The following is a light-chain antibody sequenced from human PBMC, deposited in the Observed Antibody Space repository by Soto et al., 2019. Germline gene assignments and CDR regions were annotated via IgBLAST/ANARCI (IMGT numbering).Light chain of an antibody. J-gene: IGKJ3*01. CDR2: GAS. CDR1: QSVGSNY. Sequence: EIVLTQSPGTLSLSPGERATLSCRASQSVGSNYLAWYQQKPGQAPRLLIYGASSRATGIPDRFSGSGSGTDFTLTINRLEPEDFAGYYCQRYGSSQFTFGPGTKVDIK. V-gene: IGKV3-20*01. CDR3: QRYGSSQFT.